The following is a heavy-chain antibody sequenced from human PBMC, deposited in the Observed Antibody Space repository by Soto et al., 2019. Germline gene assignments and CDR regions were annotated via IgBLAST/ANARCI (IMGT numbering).Heavy chain of an antibody. J-gene: IGHJ5*02. CDR3: ARDLEYYDSSGYYNNWFDP. V-gene: IGHV4-38-2*02. D-gene: IGHD3-22*01. Sequence: SETLSLSCAVSGYSISSGYYWGWIRQPPGKGREWIGSIYHSGSTYYNPSLKSRVTISVDTSKNQFSLKLSSVTAADTAVYYCARDLEYYDSSGYYNNWFDPWGQGTLVTVS. CDR2: IYHSGST. CDR1: GYSISSGYY.